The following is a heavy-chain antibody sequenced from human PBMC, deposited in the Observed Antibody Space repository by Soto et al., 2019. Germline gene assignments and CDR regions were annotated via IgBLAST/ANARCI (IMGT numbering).Heavy chain of an antibody. CDR2: IWYDGSNK. D-gene: IGHD6-19*01. J-gene: IGHJ6*02. CDR1: GFTFSRYG. V-gene: IGHV3-33*01. Sequence: QVQLVESGGGVVQPGRSLRLSCAASGFTFSRYGMHWVRQAPGKGLEWVAVIWYDGSNKYYADSVKGRFTISRDNSKNTLYLQMNSLRAEDTAVYYCAGGIAVAGTVVGGMDVWGQGTTVTVSS. CDR3: AGGIAVAGTVVGGMDV.